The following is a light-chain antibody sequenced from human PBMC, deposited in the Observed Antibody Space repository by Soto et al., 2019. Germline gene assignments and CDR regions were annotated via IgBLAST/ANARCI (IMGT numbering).Light chain of an antibody. CDR1: QSVSSN. Sequence: EIVMTQSPATLSVSPGERATLSCRASQSVSSNLAWYQQKPGQAPRHLIYGASTRATGIPAGFSGSGSGTGFTLTISSLQSEDFAVYFCQEYNNWPRGGTFGQGTKVEIK. V-gene: IGKV3-15*01. CDR2: GAS. CDR3: QEYNNWPRGGT. J-gene: IGKJ1*01.